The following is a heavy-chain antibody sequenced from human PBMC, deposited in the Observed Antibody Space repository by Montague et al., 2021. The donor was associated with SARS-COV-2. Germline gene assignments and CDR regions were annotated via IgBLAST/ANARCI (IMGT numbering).Heavy chain of an antibody. V-gene: IGHV2-70*01. J-gene: IGHJ3*02. CDR2: IDWNDDK. CDR3: ARMDMYFTFGGVYGACDI. D-gene: IGHD3-16*01. Sequence: PALVKPTQTLTLTCTFSGFSLITSGMCVTWIRQPPGKALEWLALIDWNDDKYYSTSLKTRLTIFKDTSKNQVVLTMTNMDPVDTATYYCARMDMYFTFGGVYGACDIWGQGTMVTVSS. CDR1: GFSLITSGMC.